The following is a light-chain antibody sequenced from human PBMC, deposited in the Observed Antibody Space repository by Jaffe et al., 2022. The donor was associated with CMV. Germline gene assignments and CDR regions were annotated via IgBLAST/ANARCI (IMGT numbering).Light chain of an antibody. V-gene: IGLV1-40*01. Sequence: QSVLTQPPSVSGAPGQRVTISCTGSSSNLGSNFDVHWYRHLPGIAPKLLIYANTYRWSGVPDRFSGSKSDTSASLAITGLQPEDEADYYCQSYDYNLTASVFGGGTKVTVL. J-gene: IGLJ2*01. CDR1: SSNLGSNFD. CDR2: ANT. CDR3: QSYDYNLTASV.